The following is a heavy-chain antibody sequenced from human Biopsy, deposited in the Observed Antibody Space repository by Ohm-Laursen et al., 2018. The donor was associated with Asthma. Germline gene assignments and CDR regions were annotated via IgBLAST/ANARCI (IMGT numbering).Heavy chain of an antibody. J-gene: IGHJ4*02. CDR3: ARMISYYHEMRAPFFDY. V-gene: IGHV7-4-1*02. D-gene: IGHD3-22*01. Sequence: ASVKVSCKASGYTVTRYAINWVRQAPGQGLEWMGWINTNTGNPTYAQCFTGRFVFSLDTSVNTAHLQISGLKAEDTAVYYCARMISYYHEMRAPFFDYWGQGTLVTVSS. CDR1: GYTVTRYA. CDR2: INTNTGNP.